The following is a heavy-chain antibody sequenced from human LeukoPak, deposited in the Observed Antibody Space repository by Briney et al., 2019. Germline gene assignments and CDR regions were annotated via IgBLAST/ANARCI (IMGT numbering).Heavy chain of an antibody. V-gene: IGHV4-39*01. CDR3: STSWHYYSYMDV. J-gene: IGHJ6*03. Sequence: PSETLSLTCTVSGGSISSGTYYWGWIRQSPEKGLEWIGSIYYSGSTYYNPSLRSRVTISVGTSKNQFSLKLNSVTAADTAVYYCSTSWHYYSYMDVWGKGTTVTVSS. CDR2: IYYSGST. CDR1: GGSISSGTYY. D-gene: IGHD2-2*01.